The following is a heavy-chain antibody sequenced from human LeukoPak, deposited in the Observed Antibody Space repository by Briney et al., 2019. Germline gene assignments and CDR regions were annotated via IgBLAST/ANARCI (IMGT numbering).Heavy chain of an antibody. CDR1: GYTFSDYY. V-gene: IGHV1-2*02. CDR2: INPNSGGT. J-gene: IGHJ3*02. Sequence: ASVKVSCKASGYTFSDYYIHWVRQAPGQGLEWMGWINPNSGGTNSAQKFQGRVTMTRATSISTAYMELSRLRSDDTAVYYCARESFTTVTSATDAFDIWGQGTMVTVSS. D-gene: IGHD4-17*01. CDR3: ARESFTTVTSATDAFDI.